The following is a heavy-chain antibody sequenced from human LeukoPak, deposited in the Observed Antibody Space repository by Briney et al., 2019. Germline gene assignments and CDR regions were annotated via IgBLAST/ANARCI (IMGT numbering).Heavy chain of an antibody. CDR3: AKDLARSAAAYYFDS. Sequence: PGGSLRLSCAASGFTVSSKYMSWVRQAPGKGLEWVSVIYSGGSTYYADSVKGRFTMSRDNAKDSLFLQMNSLRAEDTAVYYCAKDLARSAAAYYFDSWGQGTLVTVSS. CDR2: IYSGGST. J-gene: IGHJ4*02. V-gene: IGHV3-53*05. CDR1: GFTVSSKY. D-gene: IGHD6-13*01.